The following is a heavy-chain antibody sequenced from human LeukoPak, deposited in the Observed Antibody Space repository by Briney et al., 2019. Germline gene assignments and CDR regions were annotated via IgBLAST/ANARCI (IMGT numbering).Heavy chain of an antibody. CDR3: AKDLSRVDIVPYFDY. D-gene: IGHD5-12*01. CDR1: GFTFSSYA. CDR2: ISGSGGST. J-gene: IGHJ4*02. V-gene: IGHV3-23*01. Sequence: GGSLRLSCAASGFTFSSYAMSWVRQAPGKGLEWVSAISGSGGSTYYADSVKGRFTISRDNSKNTLYLQMNSLRAEDTAVYYCAKDLSRVDIVPYFDYWGQGTLVTVSS.